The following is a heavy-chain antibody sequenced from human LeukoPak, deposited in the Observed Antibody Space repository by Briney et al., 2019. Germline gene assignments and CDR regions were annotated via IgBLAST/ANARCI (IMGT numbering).Heavy chain of an antibody. CDR3: ARALYYDFWSGYRDYYYYMDV. D-gene: IGHD3-3*01. CDR1: GFTFSSYS. CDR2: ISSSGSTI. Sequence: GGSLRLSCAASGFTFSSYSMNWVRQAPGKGLEWVSYISSSGSTIYYADSVKGRFTISRDNAKNSLHLQMNSLRAEDTAVYYCARALYYDFWSGYRDYYYYMDVWGKGTTVTVS. J-gene: IGHJ6*03. V-gene: IGHV3-48*01.